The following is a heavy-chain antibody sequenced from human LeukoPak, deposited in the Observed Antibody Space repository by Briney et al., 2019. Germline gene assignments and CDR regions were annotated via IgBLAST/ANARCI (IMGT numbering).Heavy chain of an antibody. CDR3: AKTGGIAAAH. Sequence: PGGSLRLSCAASGFNFSTYSMNWVRQAPGKGLEWVSSIDFTSTYIDYADSVKGRFAISRDNAKKSLYLQMNSLRVDDTAVYYCAKTGGIAAAHWGQGTLVTVSS. CDR1: GFNFSTYS. CDR2: IDFTSTYI. V-gene: IGHV3-21*01. J-gene: IGHJ4*02. D-gene: IGHD6-13*01.